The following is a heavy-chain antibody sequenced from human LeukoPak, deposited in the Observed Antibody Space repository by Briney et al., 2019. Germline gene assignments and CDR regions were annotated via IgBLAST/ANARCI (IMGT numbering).Heavy chain of an antibody. CDR2: INPSGGST. CDR1: GYTFTSYY. Sequence: ASVKVSCKASGYTFTSYYMHWVRQAPGQGLEWMGIINPSGGSTSYAQKFQGRVTMTRDTSTSTVYMELSSLRSEDTAVYYCARGDPYYYGSGSYQTNWFDPWGQGTLVTVSS. CDR3: ARGDPYYYGSGSYQTNWFDP. V-gene: IGHV1-46*01. D-gene: IGHD3-10*01. J-gene: IGHJ5*02.